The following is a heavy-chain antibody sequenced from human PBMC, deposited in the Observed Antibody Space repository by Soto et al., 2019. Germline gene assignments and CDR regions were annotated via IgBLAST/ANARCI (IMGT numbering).Heavy chain of an antibody. V-gene: IGHV2-5*02. CDR2: IYWDDDK. D-gene: IGHD3-9*01. Sequence: QITLKESGPTLVKPTQTLTLTCAFSGFSLSTSPVGVGWIRQPPGKALEWLALIYWDDDKHYSPSLKTRLTXTKXSAKNQVVLTMTNLDPVDTATYYCARRTTGNSFDFWGQGTLVTVSS. J-gene: IGHJ4*02. CDR3: ARRTTGNSFDF. CDR1: GFSLSTSPVG.